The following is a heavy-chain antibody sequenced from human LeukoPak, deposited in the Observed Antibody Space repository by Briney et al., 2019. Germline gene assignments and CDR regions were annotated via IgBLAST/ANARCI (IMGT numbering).Heavy chain of an antibody. Sequence: SETLSLTCTVSGYSISSGYYWGWIRQPPGKGLEWIGSIYHSGSTYYNPSLKSRVTISVDTSKNQFSLKLSSVTAADTAVYYCARAVGSRGFDYWGQGTLVTVSS. V-gene: IGHV4-38-2*02. D-gene: IGHD1-26*01. CDR3: ARAVGSRGFDY. CDR2: IYHSGST. J-gene: IGHJ4*02. CDR1: GYSISSGYY.